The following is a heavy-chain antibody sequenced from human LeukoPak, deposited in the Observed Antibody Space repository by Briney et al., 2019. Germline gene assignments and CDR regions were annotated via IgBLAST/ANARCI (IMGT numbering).Heavy chain of an antibody. CDR1: GYTLSNYG. D-gene: IGHD1-26*01. CDR2: ISVYNGNT. J-gene: IGHJ3*02. Sequence: GASVKVSCKASGYTLSNYGITWVRQAPGQGLEWMGWISVYNGNTKYAQKLQGRVNMTTDTSTSTVYMELRSLRSDDTAVYYCARVNSGSYYGDGYDIWGQGTMVIVSS. CDR3: ARVNSGSYYGDGYDI. V-gene: IGHV1-18*04.